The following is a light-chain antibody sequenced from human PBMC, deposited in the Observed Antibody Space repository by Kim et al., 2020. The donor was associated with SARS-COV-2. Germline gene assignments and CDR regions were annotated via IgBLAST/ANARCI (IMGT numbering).Light chain of an antibody. V-gene: IGLV1-47*01. CDR3: AAWDDSLSGWV. CDR2: KYN. J-gene: IGLJ3*02. Sequence: QSVLTQPPSASGTPGQRVTISCSGSSSNIGTNYVYWYQKLPGTAPKLLIYKYNQRPSGVPDRFSGSKSGTSASLAISGLRSEDEADYYCAAWDDSLSGWVFGGGTQLTVL. CDR1: SSNIGTNY.